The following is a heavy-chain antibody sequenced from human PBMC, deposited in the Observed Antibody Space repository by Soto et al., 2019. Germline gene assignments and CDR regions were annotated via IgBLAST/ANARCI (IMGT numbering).Heavy chain of an antibody. CDR3: ARVSTWYYGMDV. D-gene: IGHD3-3*02. V-gene: IGHV4-34*01. J-gene: IGHJ6*02. CDR2: INHSGST. CDR1: GGSFSCYY. Sequence: SETLSLTCAVYGGSFSCYYWSWIRQPPGKGLEWIGEINHSGSTNYNPSLKSRVTISVDTSKNQFSLKLSSVTAADTAVYYCARVSTWYYGMDVWGQGTTVTVSS.